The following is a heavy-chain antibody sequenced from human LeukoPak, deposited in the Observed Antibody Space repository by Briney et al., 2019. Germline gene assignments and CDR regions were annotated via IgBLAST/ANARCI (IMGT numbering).Heavy chain of an antibody. CDR1: EFTFSSSA. CDR3: AKQLGYCSDGSCYFPY. D-gene: IGHD2-15*01. CDR2: ISNNGGYT. J-gene: IGHJ4*02. V-gene: IGHV3-23*01. Sequence: GGSLRLSCAASEFTFSSSAMSWVRQAPGKGLEWVSAISNNGGYTYYADSVQGRFTISRDNSKSTLCLQMNSLRAEDTAVYYCAKQLGYCSDGSCYFPYWGQGALVTVSS.